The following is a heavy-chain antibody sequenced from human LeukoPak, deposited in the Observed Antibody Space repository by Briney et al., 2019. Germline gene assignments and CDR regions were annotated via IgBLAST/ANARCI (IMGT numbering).Heavy chain of an antibody. CDR3: AKASLDDYYDSSGYYLFDY. CDR1: GFTFSSYA. D-gene: IGHD3-22*01. CDR2: ISGSGGST. J-gene: IGHJ4*02. V-gene: IGHV3-23*01. Sequence: PGGSQRLSCAASGFTFSSYAMSWVRQAPGKGLEWVSAISGSGGSTYYADSVKGRFTISRDNSKNTLYLQMNSLRAEDTAVYYCAKASLDDYYDSSGYYLFDYWGQGTLVTVSS.